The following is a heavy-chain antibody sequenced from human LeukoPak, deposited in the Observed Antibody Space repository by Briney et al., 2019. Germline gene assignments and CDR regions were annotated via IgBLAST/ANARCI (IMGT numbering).Heavy chain of an antibody. CDR2: IKQDGSEK. CDR3: ARERLLGYCSSTSCYQSSYYYYMDV. V-gene: IGHV3-7*01. D-gene: IGHD2-2*01. J-gene: IGHJ6*03. Sequence: GGSLRLSCAASGFTFSSYWMSWVRQAPGKGLEWVANIKQDGSEKYYVDSVKGRFTISRDNAKNSLYLQMNRLRAEDTAVYYCARERLLGYCSSTSCYQSSYYYYMDVWGKGTTVTVSS. CDR1: GFTFSSYW.